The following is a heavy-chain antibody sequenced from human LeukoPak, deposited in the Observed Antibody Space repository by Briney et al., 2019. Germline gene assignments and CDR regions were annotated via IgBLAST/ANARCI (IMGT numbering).Heavy chain of an antibody. CDR3: ARPYSSGWDNWFDP. Sequence: GGSLRLSCAASGFTFSSYEMNWVRQAPGKGLEWISYITTSGTTLDYADSVKGRFTISRDNAKNSLYLQMNGLRAEDTAVYYCARPYSSGWDNWFDPWGQGTLVTVSS. CDR2: ITTSGTTL. D-gene: IGHD6-19*01. V-gene: IGHV3-48*03. J-gene: IGHJ5*02. CDR1: GFTFSSYE.